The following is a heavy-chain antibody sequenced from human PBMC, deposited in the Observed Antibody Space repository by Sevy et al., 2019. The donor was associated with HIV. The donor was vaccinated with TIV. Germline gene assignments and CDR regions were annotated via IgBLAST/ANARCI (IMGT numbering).Heavy chain of an antibody. CDR1: GFTFSSHY. CDR3: AREAIYYYDSERHYDDAFDM. V-gene: IGHV3-7*01. Sequence: GGSLRLSCAASGFTFSSHYMSWVRQAPGKGLEWVANIKQDGSDKFYVESVKGRFTISRDNAKNSLYLQLSSLRAEDTAMYFCAREAIYYYDSERHYDDAFDMWGTGTMVTVSS. D-gene: IGHD3-22*01. J-gene: IGHJ3*02. CDR2: IKQDGSDK.